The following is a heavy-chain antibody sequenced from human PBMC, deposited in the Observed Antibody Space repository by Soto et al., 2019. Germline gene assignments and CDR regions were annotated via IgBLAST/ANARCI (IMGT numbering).Heavy chain of an antibody. CDR1: GYTFTGYY. D-gene: IGHD6-25*01. CDR3: AASAAAGSYALDI. J-gene: IGHJ3*02. Sequence: ASVKVSCKASGYTFTGYYMHWVRQAPGQGLEWMGWINPNSGGTNYAQKFQGWVTMTRDTSISTAYMELSRLRSGDTAVYYCAASAAAGSYALDIWGQGTRVTVSS. CDR2: INPNSGGT. V-gene: IGHV1-2*04.